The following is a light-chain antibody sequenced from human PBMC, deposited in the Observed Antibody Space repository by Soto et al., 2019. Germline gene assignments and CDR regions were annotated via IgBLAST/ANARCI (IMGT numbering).Light chain of an antibody. J-gene: IGLJ2*01. CDR1: SSDVGGYNH. CDR3: SSNTGSSTTPVV. Sequence: QSALTQPASVSGSPGQSITISCTGTSSDVGGYNHVAWYQQHPGKAPKLIIYDVSNRPSGVSNRFSGSKSGNTASLTISGLQPEDEADDYCSSNTGSSTTPVVFGGGTKLTVL. V-gene: IGLV2-14*01. CDR2: DVS.